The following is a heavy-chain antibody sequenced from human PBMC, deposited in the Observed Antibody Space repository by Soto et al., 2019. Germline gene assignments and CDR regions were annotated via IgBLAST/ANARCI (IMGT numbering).Heavy chain of an antibody. D-gene: IGHD3-10*01. CDR2: INPSGGST. V-gene: IGHV1-46*03. Sequence: VKVSCKASGYTFTSYYMHWVRQAPGQGLEWMGIINPSGGSTSYAQKFQGRVTMTRDTSTSTVYMELSSLRSEDTAVYYCARALFGEAQNYYYYYMDVWGKGTTVTVSS. CDR3: ARALFGEAQNYYYYYMDV. CDR1: GYTFTSYY. J-gene: IGHJ6*03.